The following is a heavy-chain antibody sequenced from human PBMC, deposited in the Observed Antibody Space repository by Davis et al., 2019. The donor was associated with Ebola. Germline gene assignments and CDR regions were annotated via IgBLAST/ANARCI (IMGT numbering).Heavy chain of an antibody. J-gene: IGHJ6*03. CDR2: IKQDGSEQ. V-gene: IGHV3-7*01. Sequence: GESLKISCAASGFTFSSYWMSWVRQAPGKGLEWVANIKQDGSEQYYVDSVKGRFTVSRDNAKNSLYLQMNSLRAEDTAVYYCARVSSGWIMAVWGKGTTVTVSS. CDR3: ARVSSGWIMAV. D-gene: IGHD6-19*01. CDR1: GFTFSSYW.